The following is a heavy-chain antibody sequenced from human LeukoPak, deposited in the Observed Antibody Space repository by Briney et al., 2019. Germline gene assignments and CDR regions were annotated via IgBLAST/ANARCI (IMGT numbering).Heavy chain of an antibody. CDR3: ARGRLGTYYRGGSFYYGVDV. V-gene: IGHV4-34*01. J-gene: IGHJ6*02. CDR2: IDHSGSP. CDR1: GGSFRGYY. D-gene: IGHD1-26*01. Sequence: SETLSLTCAVYGGSFRGYYWSWIRQPPGKGLEWIGEIDHSGSPNYNPSLKSRVTISVDTSKIHFSLKLASVTAADTAVYYCARGRLGTYYRGGSFYYGVDVWGQGTTVIVSS.